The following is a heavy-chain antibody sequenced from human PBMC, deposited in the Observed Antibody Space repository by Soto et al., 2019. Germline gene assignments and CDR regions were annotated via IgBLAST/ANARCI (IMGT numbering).Heavy chain of an antibody. J-gene: IGHJ6*02. CDR1: GGSIVTGSYY. Sequence: TLSLTCTVSGGSIVTGSYYWGWIRQPPGKGLEWLGHIYYSGNTYYPPSLKSRVTISVDTSKNQFSLRLSSVTAADTAVYYCARLPQEYNYYGMDVWGQGTTVTVS. D-gene: IGHD1-1*01. V-gene: IGHV4-39*01. CDR2: IYYSGNT. CDR3: ARLPQEYNYYGMDV.